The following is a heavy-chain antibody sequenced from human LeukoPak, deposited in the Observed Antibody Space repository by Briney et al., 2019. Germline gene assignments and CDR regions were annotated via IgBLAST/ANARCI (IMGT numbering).Heavy chain of an antibody. Sequence: GASVKVSCKASGYTFTSYGISWVRQPPGQGLEWMGWISAYNGNTNYAQKLQGRVTMTTDTSTSTAYMELRSLRSDDTAVYYCARDWPIVVVPAATDFDYWGQGTLITVSS. CDR1: GYTFTSYG. CDR2: ISAYNGNT. J-gene: IGHJ4*02. D-gene: IGHD2-2*01. V-gene: IGHV1-18*01. CDR3: ARDWPIVVVPAATDFDY.